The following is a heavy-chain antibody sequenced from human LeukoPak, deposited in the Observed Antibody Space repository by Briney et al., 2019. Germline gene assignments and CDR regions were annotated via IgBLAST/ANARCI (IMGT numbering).Heavy chain of an antibody. J-gene: IGHJ5*02. Sequence: ASVKVSCKVSGYTLTELSMHWVRQAPGKGLEWMGGFDPEDGETIYAQKFQGRVTMTEDTSTDTAYMELSSLTSEDTAVYYCATYRRDYYDSSGYYLAWFDPWGQGTLVTVSS. CDR3: ATYRRDYYDSSGYYLAWFDP. V-gene: IGHV1-24*01. CDR2: FDPEDGET. CDR1: GYTLTELS. D-gene: IGHD3-22*01.